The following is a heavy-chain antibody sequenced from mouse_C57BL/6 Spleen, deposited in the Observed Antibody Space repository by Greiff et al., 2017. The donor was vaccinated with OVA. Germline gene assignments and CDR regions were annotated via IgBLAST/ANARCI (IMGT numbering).Heavy chain of an antibody. J-gene: IGHJ4*01. D-gene: IGHD2-4*01. CDR1: GFTFSDYY. V-gene: IGHV5-16*01. CDR2: INYDGSST. Sequence: EVHLVESEGGLVQPGSSMKLSCTASGFTFSDYYMAWVRQVPEKGLEWVANINYDGSSTYYLDSLKSRFIISRDNAKNILYLQMSSLKSEDTATYYCARWDYEKGAMDYWGQGTSVTVSS. CDR3: ARWDYEKGAMDY.